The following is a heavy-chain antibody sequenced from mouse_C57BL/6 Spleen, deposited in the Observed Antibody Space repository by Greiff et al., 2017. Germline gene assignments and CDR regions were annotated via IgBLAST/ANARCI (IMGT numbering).Heavy chain of an antibody. CDR3: ARHYYYSNSYAMDY. CDR1: GYTFTSYN. D-gene: IGHD2-5*01. V-gene: IGHV1-12*01. J-gene: IGHJ4*01. Sequence: LQQSGAELVRPGASVKMSCKASGYTFTSYNMHWVKQTPRQGLEWIGAIYPGNGDTSYNQKFKGKATLTVDKSSSTAYMQLSSLTSEDSAVYFCARHYYYSNSYAMDYWGQGTSVTVSS. CDR2: IYPGNGDT.